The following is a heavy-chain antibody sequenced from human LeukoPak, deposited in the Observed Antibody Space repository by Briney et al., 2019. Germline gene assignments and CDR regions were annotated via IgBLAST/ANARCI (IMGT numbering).Heavy chain of an antibody. V-gene: IGHV3-21*01. D-gene: IGHD5-18*01. Sequence: GGSLRPSCAASGFTFSNYNMNWVRQAPGKGLEWVSSITSSSTCIYYADSVKGRFTISRDNSKNTLYLQMNSLRADDTAVYYCAGVDAAMPDAFDIWGQGTTVTVSS. CDR1: GFTFSNYN. CDR2: ITSSSTCI. CDR3: AGVDAAMPDAFDI. J-gene: IGHJ3*02.